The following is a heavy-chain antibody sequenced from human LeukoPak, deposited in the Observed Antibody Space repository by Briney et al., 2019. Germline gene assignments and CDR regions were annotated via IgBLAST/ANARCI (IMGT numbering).Heavy chain of an antibody. J-gene: IGHJ6*03. Sequence: GESLKISCKGSGYSFTSYWLGWVRQMPGKGLEWMGFIYPGDSGTRHSPSFQGQVTNSADKSISTAYLQWSSLKASDTAMYYCARRSARYCSGGSCYSRGSYYYYYMDVWGKGTTVTVSS. CDR1: GYSFTSYW. CDR2: IYPGDSGT. D-gene: IGHD2-15*01. V-gene: IGHV5-51*01. CDR3: ARRSARYCSGGSCYSRGSYYYYYMDV.